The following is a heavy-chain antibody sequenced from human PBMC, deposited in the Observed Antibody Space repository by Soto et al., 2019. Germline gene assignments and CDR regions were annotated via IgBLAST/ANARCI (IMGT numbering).Heavy chain of an antibody. CDR1: GYTFTSYD. CDR2: MNPNSGNT. Sequence: QVQLVQSGAEVKKPGASVKVSCKASGYTFTSYDINWVRQATGQGLEWMGWMNPNSGNTGYAQKFQGRVTMTRNTSISTAYMELSSLRSEDTAVYYCARAGYYGSGSYYNVEWFDPWGQGNLDTVSS. D-gene: IGHD3-10*01. J-gene: IGHJ5*02. V-gene: IGHV1-8*01. CDR3: ARAGYYGSGSYYNVEWFDP.